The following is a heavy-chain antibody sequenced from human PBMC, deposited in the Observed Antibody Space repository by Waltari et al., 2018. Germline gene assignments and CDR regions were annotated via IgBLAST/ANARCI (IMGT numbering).Heavy chain of an antibody. D-gene: IGHD3-10*01. CDR1: GFTFSNYG. V-gene: IGHV3-7*01. CDR3: VQGGFYYAD. CDR2: IKPDGSEK. J-gene: IGHJ4*02. Sequence: EVQVVESGGGLVQPGGSLRLSCVASGFTFSNYGMSWVRQAPGKGLEWVANIKPDGSEKNHVDSVKGRFTISRDNAKNSLYLQMNSLRAEDTAVYYCVQGGFYYADWGQGTLVTVSS.